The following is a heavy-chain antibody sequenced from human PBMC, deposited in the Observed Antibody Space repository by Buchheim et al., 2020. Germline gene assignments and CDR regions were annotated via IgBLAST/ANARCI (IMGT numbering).Heavy chain of an antibody. J-gene: IGHJ4*02. V-gene: IGHV4-34*01. CDR1: GGSFSVYY. CDR2: INHSGGT. CDR3: ATRDY. Sequence: VQLQQWGPRLLKPSETLSLTCAVYGGSFSVYYWSWIRQPPGKGLEWIGEINHSGGTNYNPSLKSRVTISVDTSKNQFSLKLSSVTAADTAVYYCATRDYWGQG.